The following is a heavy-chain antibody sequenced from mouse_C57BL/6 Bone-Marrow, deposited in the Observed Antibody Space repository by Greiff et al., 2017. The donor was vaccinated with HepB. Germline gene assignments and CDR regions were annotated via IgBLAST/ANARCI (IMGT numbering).Heavy chain of an antibody. CDR3: ARWGDSTWYFDV. Sequence: VQLQQSGAELVKPGASVKISCKASGYAFSSYWMNWVKQRPGKGLEWIGQIYPGDGDTNYNGKFKGKATLTADKSSSTAYMQLSSLTSEDSAVYFCARWGDSTWYFDVWGTGTTVTVSS. D-gene: IGHD2-5*01. J-gene: IGHJ1*03. CDR2: IYPGDGDT. V-gene: IGHV1-80*01. CDR1: GYAFSSYW.